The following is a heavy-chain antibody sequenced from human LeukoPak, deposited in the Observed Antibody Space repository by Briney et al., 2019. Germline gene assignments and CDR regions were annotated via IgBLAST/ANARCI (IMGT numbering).Heavy chain of an antibody. CDR1: GGTFSSYA. V-gene: IGHV1-69*13. CDR3: ARDGGWPNDAFDI. CDR2: IIPIFGTA. J-gene: IGHJ3*02. Sequence: ASVKASCKASGGTFSSYAISWVRQAPGQGLEWMGGIIPIFGTANYAQKFQGRVTITADESTSTAYMELSSLRSEDTAVYYCARDGGWPNDAFDIWGQGTMVTVSS. D-gene: IGHD6-19*01.